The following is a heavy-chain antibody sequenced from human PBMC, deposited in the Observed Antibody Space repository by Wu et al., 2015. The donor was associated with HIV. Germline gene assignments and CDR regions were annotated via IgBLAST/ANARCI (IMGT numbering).Heavy chain of an antibody. CDR3: ARGLRDILTGYYSAFEY. Sequence: QVQLLQSGPEVRRPGSSVRISCKTLGDTLNRFTINWVRQAPGQGVEWVGGIIPLSGTINYAQKFQGRVTLTSDESTTTAYMEVNNLTSEDTAVYYCARGLRDILTGYYSAFEYWGQGSLVTVS. V-gene: IGHV1-69*05. CDR1: GDTLNRFT. CDR2: IIPLSGTI. D-gene: IGHD3-9*01. J-gene: IGHJ4*02.